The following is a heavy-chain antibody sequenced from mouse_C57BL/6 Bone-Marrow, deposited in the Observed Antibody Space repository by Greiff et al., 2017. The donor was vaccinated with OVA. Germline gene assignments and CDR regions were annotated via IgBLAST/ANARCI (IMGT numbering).Heavy chain of an antibody. CDR3: AREDDGSRYVGAMDY. D-gene: IGHD1-1*01. Sequence: EVKLQESEGGLVQPGSSMKLSCTASGFTFSDYYMAWVRQVPEQGLEWVANINSDGSSPSYLDSLKSRFFISRDNAKNILYLQMSSLKSEETATDNWAREDDGSRYVGAMDYWGQGTSVTVSS. CDR1: GFTFSDYY. CDR2: INSDGSSP. V-gene: IGHV5-16*01. J-gene: IGHJ4*01.